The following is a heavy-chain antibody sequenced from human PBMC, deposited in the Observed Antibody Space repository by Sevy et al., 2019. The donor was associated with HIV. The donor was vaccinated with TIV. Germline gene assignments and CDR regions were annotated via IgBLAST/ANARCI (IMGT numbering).Heavy chain of an antibody. CDR1: GFTFSNYG. Sequence: GGSLRLSCAASGFTFSNYGVHWVRQAPGKGLEWVSVISDDSSTFYADSVKGRFTISRDNSQNTMYLQMNSLRAEDTAVYYCAREVNHIKYDYWGQGTLVTVSS. CDR3: AREVNHIKYDY. D-gene: IGHD1-20*01. J-gene: IGHJ4*02. V-gene: IGHV3-23*01. CDR2: ISDDSST.